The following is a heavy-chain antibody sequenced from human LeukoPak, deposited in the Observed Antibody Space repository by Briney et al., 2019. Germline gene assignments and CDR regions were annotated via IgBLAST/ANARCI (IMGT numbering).Heavy chain of an antibody. V-gene: IGHV1-69*06. Sequence: ASVKVSCKTSGYSFILYGISWVRQAPGQGLEWMGGIIPIFGTANYAQKFQGRVTITADKSTSTAYMELSSLRSEDTAVYYCARSRSYCGGDCYSGFDYWGQGTLVTVSS. CDR2: IIPIFGTA. J-gene: IGHJ4*02. CDR3: ARSRSYCGGDCYSGFDY. CDR1: GYSFILYG. D-gene: IGHD2-21*02.